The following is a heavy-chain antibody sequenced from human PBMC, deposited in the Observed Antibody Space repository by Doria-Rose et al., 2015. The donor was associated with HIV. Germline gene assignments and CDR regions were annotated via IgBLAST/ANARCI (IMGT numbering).Heavy chain of an antibody. D-gene: IGHD6-13*01. Sequence: SGPVLVKPTETLTPTCTVSGVSLSSPGMGVSWIRQPPGKALEWLANIFSDDDRSYKTSLKSRLTISRGTSKSQVVLTMTDMDPVDTATYYCARIKSSRWYHKYYFDFWGQGTLVIVSA. CDR3: ARIKSSRWYHKYYFDF. CDR1: GVSLSSPGMG. V-gene: IGHV2-26*01. J-gene: IGHJ4*02. CDR2: IFSDDDR.